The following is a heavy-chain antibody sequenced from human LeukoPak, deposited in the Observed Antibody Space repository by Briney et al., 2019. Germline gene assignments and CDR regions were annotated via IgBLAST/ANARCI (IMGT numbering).Heavy chain of an antibody. CDR3: ARASPDEYGDYSAFDI. CDR1: GFTVSSNY. V-gene: IGHV3-53*01. J-gene: IGHJ3*02. D-gene: IGHD4-17*01. CDR2: IYSGGST. Sequence: GGSLRLSCAASGFTVSSNYMSWVRQAPGKGLEWVSVIYSGGSTYYADSVKGRFTISRDNSKNTLYLQMNSLRAEDTGVYYCARASPDEYGDYSAFDIWGQGTMVTVSS.